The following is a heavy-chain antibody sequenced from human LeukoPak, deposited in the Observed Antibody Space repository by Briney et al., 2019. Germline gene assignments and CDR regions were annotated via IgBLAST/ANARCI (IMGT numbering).Heavy chain of an antibody. CDR2: ISGSGGST. Sequence: GGSLRLSCAASGFTFSSYAMSWVRQAPGKGLEWVSVISGSGGSTYYADSVKGRSTISRDNSKNTLYLQMNSLRAEDTAVYYCQRETDAFDIWGQGTMVTVSS. D-gene: IGHD1-26*01. CDR1: GFTFSSYA. CDR3: QRETDAFDI. V-gene: IGHV3-23*01. J-gene: IGHJ3*02.